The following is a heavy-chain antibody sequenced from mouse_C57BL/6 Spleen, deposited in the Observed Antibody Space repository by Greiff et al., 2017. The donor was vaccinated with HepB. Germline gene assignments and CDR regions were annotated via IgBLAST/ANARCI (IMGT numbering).Heavy chain of an antibody. CDR3: ASALRDYYAMDY. Sequence: EVKLVESGGGLVKPGGSLKLSCAASGFTFSSYAMSWVRQTPEKRLEWVATISDGGSYTYYPDNVKGRFTISRDNAKNNLYLQMSHLKSEDTAMYYCASALRDYYAMDYWGQGTSVTVSS. V-gene: IGHV5-4*03. J-gene: IGHJ4*01. CDR2: ISDGGSYT. D-gene: IGHD1-1*01. CDR1: GFTFSSYA.